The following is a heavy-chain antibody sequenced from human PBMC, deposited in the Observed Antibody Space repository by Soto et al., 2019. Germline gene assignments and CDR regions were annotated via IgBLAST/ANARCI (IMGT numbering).Heavy chain of an antibody. CDR3: ARARRTSPNV. J-gene: IGHJ6*04. CDR2: ITAAGTRT. CDR1: GFTFSTYW. Sequence: GGSLRLSCAASGFTFSTYWMHWVRQAPGEGLEWLSRITAAGTRTRSADSVKGRFTISRDNAKMSLSLEMNSLRVEDTAVYYCARARRTSPNVWGKGTTVTLSS. V-gene: IGHV3-74*01.